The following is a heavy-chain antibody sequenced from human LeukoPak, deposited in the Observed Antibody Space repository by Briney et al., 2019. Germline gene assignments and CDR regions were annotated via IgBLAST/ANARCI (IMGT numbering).Heavy chain of an antibody. CDR2: IYPGDSDT. J-gene: IGHJ4*02. D-gene: IGHD2-21*02. Sequence: GESLKISCEGSGYSFSNYWIAWVRQMPGKGLEWMGIIYPGDSDTRYSPSFQGQVTISAGKSISTAYLQWSSLKASDTAMYYCARHGDKPFDYWGQGTLVTVSS. V-gene: IGHV5-51*01. CDR1: GYSFSNYW. CDR3: ARHGDKPFDY.